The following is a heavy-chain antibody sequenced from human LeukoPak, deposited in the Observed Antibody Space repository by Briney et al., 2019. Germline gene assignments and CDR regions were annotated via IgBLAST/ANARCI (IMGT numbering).Heavy chain of an antibody. D-gene: IGHD3-22*01. V-gene: IGHV4-4*07. CDR2: IYSSGST. CDR1: GGSISSYY. CDR3: ARDAYYYDTSGYHQNAH. J-gene: IGHJ4*02. Sequence: SETLSLTCTVSGGSISSYYWSWIRQPAGKGLEWIGRIYSSGSTYYNPSLKSRVTMSVDTSKNQFSLKLSSVTAADTAVYYCARDAYYYDTSGYHQNAHWGQGTLVTVSS.